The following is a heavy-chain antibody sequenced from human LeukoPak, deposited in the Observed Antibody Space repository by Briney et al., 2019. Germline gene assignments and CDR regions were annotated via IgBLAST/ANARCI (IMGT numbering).Heavy chain of an antibody. Sequence: GGSLRLSCAASGFTFSTYWMYWVRQAPGKGLMWVSRMNSDGSTIRYAGSVKGRFTISRDNAKNTLYLQMNSLRVEDTAVYYCARGMYGDSVGMDVWGQGTTVTVSS. CDR1: GFTFSTYW. CDR2: MNSDGSTI. CDR3: ARGMYGDSVGMDV. D-gene: IGHD2-21*02. J-gene: IGHJ6*02. V-gene: IGHV3-74*01.